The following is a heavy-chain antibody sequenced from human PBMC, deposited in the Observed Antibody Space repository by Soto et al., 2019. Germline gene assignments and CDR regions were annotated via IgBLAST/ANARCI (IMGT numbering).Heavy chain of an antibody. J-gene: IGHJ4*02. CDR2: ISTGGSIT. CDR3: ARDTDGLHY. V-gene: IGHV3-74*01. Sequence: EVQLVESGGGLVQPGGSLRLSCAASGLIFSNYRMHWVRQVPGKGLVWVSCISTGGSITNYADSVKGRFTVSRDNAKNTLCLQMNSLRAEDTAVYYCARDTDGLHYWGQGTMVTVSS. CDR1: GLIFSNYR.